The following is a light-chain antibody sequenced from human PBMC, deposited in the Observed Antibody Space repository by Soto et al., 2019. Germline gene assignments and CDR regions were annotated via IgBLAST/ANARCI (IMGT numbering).Light chain of an antibody. CDR2: DAS. V-gene: IGKV3-15*01. J-gene: IGKJ1*01. CDR3: QQYNNWPRT. CDR1: QSVSSN. Sequence: EIVMKQSPATLSVSPGERATLSCRASQSVSSNLAWYQQKPGQAPRLLIYDASTRATGIPARFSGSGSGTEFTLTISSLQSEDFALYYCQQYNNWPRTFGQGTKVEIK.